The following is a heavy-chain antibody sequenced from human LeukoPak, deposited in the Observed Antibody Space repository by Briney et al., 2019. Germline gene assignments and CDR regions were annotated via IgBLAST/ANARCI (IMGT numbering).Heavy chain of an antibody. Sequence: GASVKVSCKASGYIFSTYGINWVRQAPGQGLEWMGWISAYNGDTNYAQNVQDRVTMTTDTSTNTAYMELSSLRSEDTAVYYCARDHDYYDSSGYYLTDAFDIWGQGTMVTVSS. CDR1: GYIFSTYG. V-gene: IGHV1-18*01. CDR3: ARDHDYYDSSGYYLTDAFDI. CDR2: ISAYNGDT. D-gene: IGHD3-22*01. J-gene: IGHJ3*02.